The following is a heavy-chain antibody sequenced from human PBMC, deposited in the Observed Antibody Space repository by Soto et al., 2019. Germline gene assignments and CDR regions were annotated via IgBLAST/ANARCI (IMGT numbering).Heavy chain of an antibody. J-gene: IGHJ4*02. D-gene: IGHD1-7*01. CDR2: ISGSGTSA. V-gene: IGHV3-23*01. CDR3: AKAPRWTATSRY. CDR1: GFSFSTYA. Sequence: PVGSLRLSCSVSGFSFSTYAMSWVRQAPGKGLEWVSGISGSGTSAAYADSVKGRFTISRDNSKNTLFLQMDSLRAEDTAVYYCAKAPRWTATSRYWGQGTLVTVSS.